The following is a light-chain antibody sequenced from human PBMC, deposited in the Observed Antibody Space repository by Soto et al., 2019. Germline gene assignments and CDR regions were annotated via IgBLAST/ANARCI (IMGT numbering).Light chain of an antibody. J-gene: IGKJ1*01. V-gene: IGKV1-39*01. CDR2: RAS. CDR3: QQSYNSPPWT. Sequence: DIQMTQSPSSLSASVGDRVTISCRASQTISTSLNWYQQKPGTAPRLLIYRASSVKSGVPPRFSGSASGRSFTLTISSLRPEDIATYFCQQSYNSPPWTFGQGTKVEVK. CDR1: QTISTS.